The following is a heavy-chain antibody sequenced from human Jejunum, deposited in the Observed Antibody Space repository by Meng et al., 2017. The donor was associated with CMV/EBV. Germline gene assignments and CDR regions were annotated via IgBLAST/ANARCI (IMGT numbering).Heavy chain of an antibody. V-gene: IGHV3-74*01. CDR1: NEW. J-gene: IGHJ6*02. D-gene: IGHD2-2*01. CDR3: ARVSSTSLLTYYYYGMDV. CDR2: INSDGSST. Sequence: NEWMNWVRQAPGKGLVWVSRINSDGSSTSNADSVKGRFTISRNNAKNTLYLQMNSLRAEDTAVYYCARVSSTSLLTYYYYGMDVWGQGTTVTVSS.